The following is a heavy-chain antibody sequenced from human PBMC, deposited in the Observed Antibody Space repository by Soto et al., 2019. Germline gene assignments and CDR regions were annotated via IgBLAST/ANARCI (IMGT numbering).Heavy chain of an antibody. CDR2: IYHSGST. D-gene: IGHD3-22*01. V-gene: IGHV4-30-2*03. CDR3: ATPGVNYYDSSGYYPFPNRPHHSYDY. Sequence: SETLSLTCAVSGGSISSGGYSWSWIRQPPGKGLEWIGYIYHSGSTYYNPSLKSRVTISVDTSKNQFSLKLNSVTAADTAVYYCATPGVNYYDSSGYYPFPNRPHHSYDYWGKGTLVTVSS. J-gene: IGHJ4*02. CDR1: GGSISSGGYS.